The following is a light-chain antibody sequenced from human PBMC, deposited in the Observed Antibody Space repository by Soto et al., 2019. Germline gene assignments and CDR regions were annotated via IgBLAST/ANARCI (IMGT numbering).Light chain of an antibody. J-gene: IGLJ2*01. CDR3: SSYAGSNYVV. V-gene: IGLV2-8*01. CDR2: EVN. CDR1: SSDVGGYDY. Sequence: QSVLTQPPSASGSPGQSVTISCTGTSSDVGGYDYVSWYQQHPGKAPKLMIYEVNKRPSGVSDRFSGSKSGNTASLTVSGLQAEDEADYYCSSYAGSNYVVFGGGTKLTVL.